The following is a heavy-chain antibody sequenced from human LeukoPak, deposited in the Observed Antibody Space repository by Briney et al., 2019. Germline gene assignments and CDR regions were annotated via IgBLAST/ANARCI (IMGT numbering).Heavy chain of an antibody. Sequence: SETLSLTCTVSGGSISSYYWSWIRQPAGKGLEWIGRISTSGSTNYNPSLKSRVTMSVGTSKNQFSLKLSSVTAADTAVYYCARQGVRFLEWLFDCWGQGSLVTVSS. CDR3: ARQGVRFLEWLFDC. CDR2: ISTSGST. J-gene: IGHJ4*02. CDR1: GGSISSYY. V-gene: IGHV4-4*07. D-gene: IGHD3-3*01.